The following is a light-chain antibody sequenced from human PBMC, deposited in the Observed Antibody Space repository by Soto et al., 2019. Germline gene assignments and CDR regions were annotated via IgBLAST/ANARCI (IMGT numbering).Light chain of an antibody. CDR2: AAS. CDR1: QGINIY. Sequence: IQLTQSPSSLSASVGDRVTITCRASQGINIYLAWYQQKPGKAPNLLIFAASTLQSGVPSRFSGSGSGTDFILTISSLQPEDVATYYCQQLNSYPHTFGGGTKVDIK. J-gene: IGKJ4*01. CDR3: QQLNSYPHT. V-gene: IGKV1-9*01.